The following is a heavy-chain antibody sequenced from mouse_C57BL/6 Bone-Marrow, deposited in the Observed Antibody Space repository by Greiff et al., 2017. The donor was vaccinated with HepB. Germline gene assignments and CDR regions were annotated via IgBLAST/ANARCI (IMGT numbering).Heavy chain of an antibody. CDR1: GYTFTTYP. CDR2: FHPYNDDT. CDR3: ERGGYYGKGSFAY. Sequence: LQESGAELVKPGASVKMSCKASGYTFTTYPIEWMKQNHGKSLEWIGNFHPYNDDTKYNEKFKGKATLTVEKSYSTVYLELSRLTSEDSDVYDGERGGYYGKGSFAYWGQGTLVTVSA. D-gene: IGHD2-1*01. J-gene: IGHJ3*01. V-gene: IGHV1-47*01.